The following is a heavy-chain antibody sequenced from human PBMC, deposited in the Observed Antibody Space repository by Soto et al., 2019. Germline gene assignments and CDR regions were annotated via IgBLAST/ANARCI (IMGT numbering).Heavy chain of an antibody. CDR1: GGTFSSYT. J-gene: IGHJ4*02. Sequence: QVQLVQSGAEVKKPGSSVKVSCKASGGTFSSYTITWVRQAPGQGLEWMGRIIPILGIANYAQKFQGRVTITADKSTSTAYRELSSLRSEDTAVYYCAGGEGINGEAAYWGQGTLVTVSS. D-gene: IGHD3-10*01. V-gene: IGHV1-69*02. CDR3: AGGEGINGEAAY. CDR2: IIPILGIA.